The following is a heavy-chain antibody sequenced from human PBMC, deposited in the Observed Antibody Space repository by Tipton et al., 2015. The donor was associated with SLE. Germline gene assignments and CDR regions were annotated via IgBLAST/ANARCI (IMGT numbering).Heavy chain of an antibody. V-gene: IGHV3-23*01. J-gene: IGHJ3*02. CDR3: ARGDYYDSSDYVDAFDI. Sequence: SLRLSCAASGFSFSSYAMSWVRQAPGKGLEWVSGISGSGFGAYYGDSVKGRFTISRDISKSTLYLHMTSLRVEDTALYYCARGDYYDSSDYVDAFDIWGQGTLVSVSS. CDR1: GFSFSSYA. D-gene: IGHD3-22*01. CDR2: ISGSGFGA.